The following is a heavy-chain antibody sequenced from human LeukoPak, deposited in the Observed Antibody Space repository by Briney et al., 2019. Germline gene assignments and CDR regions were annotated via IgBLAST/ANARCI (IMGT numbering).Heavy chain of an antibody. CDR1: GFTFISYW. CDR3: ARGGRKWDDAFDI. J-gene: IGHJ3*02. Sequence: PGRSLRLSCAASGFTFISYWMHWVCHSPGKGLVWVSRVDGDGSSTSYTDSVKDRFTISRDNAKNTVYLQMSSLRAEDSAVYYCARGGRKWDDAFDIWGQGTLVSVSS. V-gene: IGHV3-74*01. CDR2: VDGDGSST. D-gene: IGHD1-26*01.